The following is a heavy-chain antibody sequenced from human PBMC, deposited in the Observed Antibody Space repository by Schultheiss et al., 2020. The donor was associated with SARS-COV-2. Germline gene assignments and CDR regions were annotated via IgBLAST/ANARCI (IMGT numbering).Heavy chain of an antibody. Sequence: GASLKISCAASGFTFSSYAMHWVRQAPGKGLEWVSYISSSGSTIYYADSVKGRFTISRDNAKNSLYLQMNSLRAEDTAVYYCARDEALLWFGSNGPLYYGMDVWGQGTTVTVSS. CDR3: ARDEALLWFGSNGPLYYGMDV. V-gene: IGHV3-48*03. J-gene: IGHJ6*02. D-gene: IGHD3-10*01. CDR1: GFTFSSYA. CDR2: ISSSGSTI.